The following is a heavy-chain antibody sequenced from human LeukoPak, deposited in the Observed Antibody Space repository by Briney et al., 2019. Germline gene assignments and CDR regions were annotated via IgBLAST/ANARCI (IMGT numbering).Heavy chain of an antibody. V-gene: IGHV3-23*01. D-gene: IGHD2-2*01. J-gene: IGHJ4*02. Sequence: GGTLRLSCAASGFTFSSYGMSWVRQAPGKGLEWVSAISGSGGSTYYADSVKGRFTISRDNSKNTLYLQMNSLRAEDTAVYYCARRLPAAQTYYFADWGQGTLVTVSS. CDR2: ISGSGGST. CDR1: GFTFSSYG. CDR3: ARRLPAAQTYYFAD.